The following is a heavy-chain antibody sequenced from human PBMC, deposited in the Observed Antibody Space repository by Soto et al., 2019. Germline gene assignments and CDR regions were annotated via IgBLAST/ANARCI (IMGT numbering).Heavy chain of an antibody. CDR2: INPSGGST. CDR1: GYTFTSYY. V-gene: IGHV1-46*01. J-gene: IGHJ5*02. Sequence: QVQLVQSGAEVKKPGASVKVSCKASGYTFTSYYMHWVRQAPGQGLEWMGIINPSGGSTSYAQKCQGRVTMTRDTSTSTVYMELSSLRSEDTAVYYCARVERRDHRFDPWGQGTLVTVSS. CDR3: ARVERRDHRFDP.